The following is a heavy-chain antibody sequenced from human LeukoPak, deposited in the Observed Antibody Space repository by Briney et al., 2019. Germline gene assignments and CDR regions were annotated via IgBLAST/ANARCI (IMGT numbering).Heavy chain of an antibody. CDR2: ISGSGGSI. D-gene: IGHD3-22*01. V-gene: IGHV3-23*01. CDR3: AKSPRPYDSSGYYYGRTMIYYYGMDL. J-gene: IGHJ6*02. CDR1: GFTFSSNA. Sequence: GGSLRLSCAASGFTFSSNAVSWVRQAPGKGLEWVSAISGSGGSIYYADSVKGRFTISRDNSKNTLYLQMNSLRAEDTAVYYCAKSPRPYDSSGYYYGRTMIYYYGMDLWGQGTTVTVSS.